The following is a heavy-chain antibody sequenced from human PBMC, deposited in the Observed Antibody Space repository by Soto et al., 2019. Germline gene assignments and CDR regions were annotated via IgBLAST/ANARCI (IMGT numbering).Heavy chain of an antibody. CDR3: ARGARNILTGYYPYSFDY. V-gene: IGHV4-4*07. Sequence: PSETLSRTCTVSGGSISSYYWSWIRQPAGKGLEWIGRIYTSRSTNYNPSLKSRVTMSVDTSKNQFSLKLSSVTAADTAVYYCARGARNILTGYYPYSFDYWGQGAMVNLSS. J-gene: IGHJ4*01. CDR2: IYTSRST. D-gene: IGHD3-9*01. CDR1: GGSISSYY.